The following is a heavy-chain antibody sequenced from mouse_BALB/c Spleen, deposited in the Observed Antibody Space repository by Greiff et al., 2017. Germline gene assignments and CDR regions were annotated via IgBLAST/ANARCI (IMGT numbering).Heavy chain of an antibody. CDR1: GFTFSSFG. V-gene: IGHV5-17*02. CDR2: ISSGSSTI. D-gene: IGHD1-1*01. CDR3: ARRGYYGSSFYAMDY. J-gene: IGHJ4*01. Sequence: EVQRVESGGGLVQPGGSRKLSCAASGFTFSSFGMHWVRQAPEKGLEWVAYISSGSSTIYYADTVKGRFTISRDNPKNTLFLQMTSLRSEDTAMYYCARRGYYGSSFYAMDYWGQGTSVTVSS.